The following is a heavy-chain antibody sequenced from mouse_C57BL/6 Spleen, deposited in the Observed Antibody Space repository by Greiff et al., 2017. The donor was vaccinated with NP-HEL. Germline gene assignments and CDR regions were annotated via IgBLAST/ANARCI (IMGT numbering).Heavy chain of an antibody. CDR1: GYTFTDYE. CDR3: TSVFLPHFYCSSCDY. J-gene: IGHJ2*01. D-gene: IGHD1-1*01. CDR2: IDPETGGT. Sequence: QVQLQQSGAELVRPGASVTLSCKASGYTFTDYEMHWVKQTPVHGLEWIGAIDPETGGTAYNQKFKGKAILTADKSSSTAYMELRSLTSEDSAVYFCTSVFLPHFYCSSCDYGGKGTTLTVSS. V-gene: IGHV1-15*01.